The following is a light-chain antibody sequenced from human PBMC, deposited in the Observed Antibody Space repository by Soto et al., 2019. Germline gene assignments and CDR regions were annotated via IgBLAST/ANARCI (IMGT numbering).Light chain of an antibody. CDR3: QQFNSYPT. V-gene: IGKV1-9*01. CDR1: QGISSY. CDR2: AAS. Sequence: DIQLTQSPSFLSESVGDGVTITCRASQGISSYLAWYQQRPGKAPKLLIYAASTLQSGVPSRFSGSGSGTEFTLTISSLQPEDFATYYCQQFNSYPTFGGGTKVEIK. J-gene: IGKJ4*01.